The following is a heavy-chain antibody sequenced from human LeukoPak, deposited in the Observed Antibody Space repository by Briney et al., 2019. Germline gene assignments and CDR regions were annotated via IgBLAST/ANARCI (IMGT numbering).Heavy chain of an antibody. CDR1: GFTFSNAW. J-gene: IGHJ4*02. CDR3: ARDTYSSIRFFDY. Sequence: GGSLRLSCAASGFTFSNAWMSWVRQAPGKGLEWVGRIKSKTDGGTTDYAAPVKGRFTISRDNAKNSLYLQMNSLRAEDTALYYCARDTYSSIRFFDYWGQGTLVTVSS. V-gene: IGHV3-15*05. D-gene: IGHD6-13*01. CDR2: IKSKTDGGTT.